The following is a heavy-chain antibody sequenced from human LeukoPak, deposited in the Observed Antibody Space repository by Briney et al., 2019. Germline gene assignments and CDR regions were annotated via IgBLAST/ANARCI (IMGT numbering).Heavy chain of an antibody. J-gene: IGHJ4*01. V-gene: IGHV1-2*02. CDR3: AREPYSGSYYVDY. D-gene: IGHD1-26*01. CDR2: INPNSGGT. Sequence: ASVKVSCKASGYTFTGYYMHWVRQAPGQGLEWMGWINPNSGGTNYAQKFQGRVTMTRDTSISTAYMELSRLRSDDTAVYYCAREPYSGSYYVDYWGHGTLVTVSS. CDR1: GYTFTGYY.